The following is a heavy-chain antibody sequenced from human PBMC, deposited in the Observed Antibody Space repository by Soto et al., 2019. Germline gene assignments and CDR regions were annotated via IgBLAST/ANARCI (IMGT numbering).Heavy chain of an antibody. CDR2: TYYRSRWYS. CDR1: VDGVSSNGAA. CDR3: ARDPTGFHSAFDF. D-gene: IGHD4-4*01. Sequence: PSXSLSLTCAMSVDGVSSNGAAWSWISQSPSRGLEWLGRTYYRSRWYSDYAPSVKSRITVNPDTSQNQFSLQLNSVTPEDTAIYYCARDPTGFHSAFDFWGPGTLVTVSS. J-gene: IGHJ4*02. V-gene: IGHV6-1*01.